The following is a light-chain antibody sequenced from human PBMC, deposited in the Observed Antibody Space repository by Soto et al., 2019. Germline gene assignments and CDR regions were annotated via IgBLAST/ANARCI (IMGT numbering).Light chain of an antibody. CDR1: QSVSSH. V-gene: IGKV3-11*01. CDR2: GAS. Sequence: EVVLTQFPATLSLSPGESATLSCRPNQSVSSHLAWYQHKPSRPPSLLICGASDRAAGIPGRVSGSGCGTDVSLTVRCLEADDFAVCCCQQRSTWSISFGVGTKVDIK. J-gene: IGKJ4*01. CDR3: QQRSTWSIS.